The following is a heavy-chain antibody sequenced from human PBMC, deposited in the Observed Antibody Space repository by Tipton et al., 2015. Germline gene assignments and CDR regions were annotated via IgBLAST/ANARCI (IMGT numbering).Heavy chain of an antibody. J-gene: IGHJ6*02. Sequence: TLSLTCTVSSDSISKYYWTWIRQPPGKELEWIGYIRYSGSTNYNPSLKSRLTISPDTSKNQFSLKLSSVTAADTAVYYCARDLEHGMDVWGQGTTVTVSS. CDR1: SDSISKYY. CDR3: ARDLEHGMDV. CDR2: IRYSGST. D-gene: IGHD5-24*01. V-gene: IGHV4-59*01.